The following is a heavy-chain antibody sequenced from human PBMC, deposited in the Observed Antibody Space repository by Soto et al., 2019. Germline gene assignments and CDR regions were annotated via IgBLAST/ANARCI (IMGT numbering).Heavy chain of an antibody. Sequence: PGGSLRLSCAASGFTFSSYWMSWVRQAPGKGLEWVANIKQDGSEKYYVDSVKGRFTISRDNAKNSLYLQMNSLRAEDTAVYYCARFAGYSSSWYGGPRYFYYGMDVWGQGTTVTVSS. D-gene: IGHD6-13*01. CDR3: ARFAGYSSSWYGGPRYFYYGMDV. CDR2: IKQDGSEK. CDR1: GFTFSSYW. V-gene: IGHV3-7*05. J-gene: IGHJ6*02.